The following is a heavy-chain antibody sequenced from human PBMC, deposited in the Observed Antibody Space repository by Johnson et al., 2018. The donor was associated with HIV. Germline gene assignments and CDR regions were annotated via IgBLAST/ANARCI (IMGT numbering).Heavy chain of an antibody. CDR1: GFTFSSYA. Sequence: QVQLVESGGGVVQPGGSLRLSCATSGFTFSSYAMHWVRQAPGKGLEWVAVISYDGSNKYYADSVKGRFTISRDNSKNTLYLQMNTLRVEDTAVYYCAKDGGSSWSACDIWGQGTMVTVSS. V-gene: IGHV3-30-3*01. CDR3: AKDGGSSWSACDI. CDR2: ISYDGSNK. D-gene: IGHD6-13*01. J-gene: IGHJ3*02.